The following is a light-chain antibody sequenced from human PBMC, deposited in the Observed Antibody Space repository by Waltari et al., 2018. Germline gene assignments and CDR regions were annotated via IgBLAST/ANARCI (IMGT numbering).Light chain of an antibody. V-gene: IGKV3-20*01. Sequence: EVVLTPSPGTLSLSPGERATLSCRASQSVSKYLAWYQQKPGQAPRLLIYHASTRAPGIPDRFSGSGSGTDFSLTISRLEPEDFAVYYCQKYDYLPATFGQGTKVEIK. CDR2: HAS. J-gene: IGKJ1*01. CDR3: QKYDYLPAT. CDR1: QSVSKY.